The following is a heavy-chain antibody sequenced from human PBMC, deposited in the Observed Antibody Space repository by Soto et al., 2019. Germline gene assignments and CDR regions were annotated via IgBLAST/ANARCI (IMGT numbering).Heavy chain of an antibody. Sequence: QVQLVESGGGVVQPGRSLRLSCAASGFTFTSYAMHWVRQAPGKGLEWVAVISYDGNHKFYADSVKGRFTISRDNSKNSLYMQMNSLRAEVTAIYYCARVGGPQLWHHFDYRGQVSLLIVS. CDR1: GFTFTSYA. CDR3: ARVGGPQLWHHFDY. V-gene: IGHV3-30-3*01. J-gene: IGHJ4*02. D-gene: IGHD5-18*01. CDR2: ISYDGNHK.